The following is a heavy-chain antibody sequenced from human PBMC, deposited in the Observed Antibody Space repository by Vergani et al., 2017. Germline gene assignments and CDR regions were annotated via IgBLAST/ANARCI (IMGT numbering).Heavy chain of an antibody. J-gene: IGHJ4*02. V-gene: IGHV3-11*05. CDR3: ARDGDVPAFDY. D-gene: IGHD3-16*01. Sequence: VQLLESGGGLVKPGGSLRLSCAASGFTFSDYYMSWIRQAPGKGLEWVSYISSSSSYTNYADSVKGRFTISRDNAKNSLYLQMNSLRAEDTAVYYCARDGDVPAFDYWGQGTLVTVSS. CDR1: GFTFSDYY. CDR2: ISSSSSYT.